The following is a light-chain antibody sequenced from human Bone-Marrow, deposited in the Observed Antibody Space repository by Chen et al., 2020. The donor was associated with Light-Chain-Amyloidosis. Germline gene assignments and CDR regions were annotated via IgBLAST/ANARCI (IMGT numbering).Light chain of an antibody. Sequence: DIVMTQSPEYLAVSLGERATINCKSSQSVLYSSTKKNFLAWYQQIPGQPPKLLVNWASTRESGVPDRFSGSGSGTDFTLTISSLQSEDVAIYYCQQYYSDFPTFGQGTKVEFK. V-gene: IGKV4-1*01. CDR1: QSVLYSSTKKNF. CDR2: WAS. J-gene: IGKJ1*01. CDR3: QQYYSDFPT.